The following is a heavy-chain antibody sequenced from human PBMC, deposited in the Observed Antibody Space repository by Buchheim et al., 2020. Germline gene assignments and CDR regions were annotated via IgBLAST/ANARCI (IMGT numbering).Heavy chain of an antibody. CDR3: AKGNINNNWYVWFDP. CDR2: IGYSGEST. D-gene: IGHD1-1*01. Sequence: EVQLVESGGGLVQPGGSLRLSCAASGFTFSNYAINWVRQAPGKGLEWVSGIGYSGESTYYADSVKGRFTISRDNSKETLFLQMNSLRVEDTATYYCAKGNINNNWYVWFDPWGQGTL. J-gene: IGHJ5*02. V-gene: IGHV3-23*04. CDR1: GFTFSNYA.